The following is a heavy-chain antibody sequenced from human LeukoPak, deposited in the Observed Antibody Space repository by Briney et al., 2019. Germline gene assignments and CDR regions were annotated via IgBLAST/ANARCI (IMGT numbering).Heavy chain of an antibody. CDR1: GGTLSSYA. CDR2: IIPIFGTA. V-gene: IGHV1-69*13. J-gene: IGHJ5*02. CDR3: AQTYYDILTGYYFGWFDP. Sequence: SVKVSCKASGGTLSSYAISWGRQAPGQGLEWRGGIIPIFGTANYAQKFQGRVTITADDSPCTAYMELSSMSSEYTALYSSAQTYYDILTGYYFGWFDPWGQGTLVTVSS. D-gene: IGHD3-9*01.